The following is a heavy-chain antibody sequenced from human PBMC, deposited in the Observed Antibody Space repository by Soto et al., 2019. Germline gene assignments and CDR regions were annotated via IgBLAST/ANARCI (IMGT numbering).Heavy chain of an antibody. CDR2: IKSKTDGGTT. Sequence: GGSLRLSCAASGFTFSNAWMNWVRQAPGKGLEWVGRIKSKTDGGTTDYAAPVKGRFTISRDDSKNTLYLQMNSLKTEDTAVYYCTTEGRDYYDSSGYPGNYFDYWGQGTLVTVSS. D-gene: IGHD3-22*01. V-gene: IGHV3-15*07. CDR3: TTEGRDYYDSSGYPGNYFDY. J-gene: IGHJ4*02. CDR1: GFTFSNAW.